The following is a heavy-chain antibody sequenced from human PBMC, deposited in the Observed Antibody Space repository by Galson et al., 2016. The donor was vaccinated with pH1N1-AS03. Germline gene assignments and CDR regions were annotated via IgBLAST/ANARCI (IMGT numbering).Heavy chain of an antibody. V-gene: IGHV3-48*03. CDR2: ISYSGDTE. J-gene: IGHJ4*02. Sequence: SLRLSCAASGFPFSGYEVNWVRQAPGKGLEWISYISYSGDTENYADSVKGRFSISRDNAKNSLYLQMSALGPEDTAVYYCVRPSSGSFRYWGPGTLVTVSS. CDR3: VRPSSGSFRY. D-gene: IGHD1-26*01. CDR1: GFPFSGYE.